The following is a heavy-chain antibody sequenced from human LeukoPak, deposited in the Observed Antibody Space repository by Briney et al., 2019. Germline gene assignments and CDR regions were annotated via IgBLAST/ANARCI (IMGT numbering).Heavy chain of an antibody. CDR3: ARENGSGSRGLDF. CDR1: AGSISNYF. D-gene: IGHD3-10*01. Sequence: SETLSLTCTVSAGSISNYFWSWIRQLAGKGLEWIGRIYTSGTTNYSPSLKSRVTMSVDTSTNQFSLKLTSVTAADTAVYYCARENGSGSRGLDFWGQGTLVTVSS. CDR2: IYTSGTT. J-gene: IGHJ4*02. V-gene: IGHV4-4*07.